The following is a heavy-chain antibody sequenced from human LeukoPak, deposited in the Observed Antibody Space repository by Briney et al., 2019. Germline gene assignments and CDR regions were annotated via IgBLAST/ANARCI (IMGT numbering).Heavy chain of an antibody. D-gene: IGHD3-16*01. Sequence: TPSETLSLTCAVSGGSISSYYWSWIRQPAGKGLEWIGDIYYSGSTNYNPSLKSRVIISADTSKNQFSLKLSSVTAADTAVYYCARPLYNSWDRFDPWGQGTLITVS. V-gene: IGHV4-59*08. CDR2: IYYSGST. CDR1: GGSISSYY. J-gene: IGHJ5*02. CDR3: ARPLYNSWDRFDP.